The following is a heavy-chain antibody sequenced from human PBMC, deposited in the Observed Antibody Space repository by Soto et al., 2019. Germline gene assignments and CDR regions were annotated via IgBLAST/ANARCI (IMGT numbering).Heavy chain of an antibody. J-gene: IGHJ3*02. CDR3: ARDGVGKGAFDI. CDR1: GYTFTSYA. V-gene: IGHV1-3*05. D-gene: IGHD2-15*01. Sequence: QVKLVQSGAEEKKPGASVKVSCKASGYTFTSYAMHWVRQAPGQRIEWMGWINAGNGNTKNSQKFQGRVNITSDTSASTAYMELSSLRSEYTAVYYCARDGVGKGAFDIWGQGTMVTVSS. CDR2: INAGNGNT.